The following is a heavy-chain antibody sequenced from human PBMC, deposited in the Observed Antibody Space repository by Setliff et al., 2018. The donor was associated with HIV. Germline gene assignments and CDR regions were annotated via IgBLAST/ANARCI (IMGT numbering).Heavy chain of an antibody. V-gene: IGHV1-3*01. D-gene: IGHD6-13*01. CDR1: GYTFTSHD. Sequence: GASVKVSCKASGYTFTSHDLHWVRQVPGQGLEWMGWINAGNGNTKYSQKFQGRVTITRDTSASTAYMELSSLRSEDTAVYYCARSWFGDGSSWYLSRYYYYGMDVWGQGTTVTVSS. J-gene: IGHJ6*02. CDR3: ARSWFGDGSSWYLSRYYYYGMDV. CDR2: INAGNGNT.